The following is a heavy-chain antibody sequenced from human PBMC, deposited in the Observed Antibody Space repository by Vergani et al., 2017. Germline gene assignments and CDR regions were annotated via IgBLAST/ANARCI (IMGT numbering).Heavy chain of an antibody. CDR1: GYTFTSYA. V-gene: IGHV1-3*01. CDR3: ARGCSSTSCLYFDY. Sequence: QVQLVQSGAEVKKPGASVKVSCKASGYTFTSYAMHWVRQAPGQRLEWMGWINAGNGNTKYSQKFQGRVTITRDTSASTAYMELSSRRSEDAAVYYCARGCSSTSCLYFDYWGQGTLVTVSS. CDR2: INAGNGNT. D-gene: IGHD2-2*01. J-gene: IGHJ4*02.